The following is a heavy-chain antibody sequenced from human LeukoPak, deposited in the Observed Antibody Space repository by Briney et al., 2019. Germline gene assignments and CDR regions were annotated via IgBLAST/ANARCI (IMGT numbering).Heavy chain of an antibody. D-gene: IGHD2-21*01. CDR3: AKVTYSVFDP. Sequence: PGGSLRLSCAASGFTFDDYAMHWVRQAPGKGLEWVSGISWNSGSIGYADSVKGRFTISRDNAKNSLYLQMNSLRAEDTALYYCAKVTYSVFDPWGQGTLVTVSS. CDR2: ISWNSGSI. V-gene: IGHV3-9*01. J-gene: IGHJ5*02. CDR1: GFTFDDYA.